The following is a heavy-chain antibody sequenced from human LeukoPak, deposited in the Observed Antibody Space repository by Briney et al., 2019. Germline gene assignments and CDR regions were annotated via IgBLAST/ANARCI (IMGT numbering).Heavy chain of an antibody. CDR3: ARDGNSGYDPDAFDI. J-gene: IGHJ3*02. D-gene: IGHD5-12*01. CDR2: ISSSGSTI. Sequence: GESLRLSCAASEFTFSSYEMNWVRQAPGKGLEWVSYISSSGSTIYYADSVKGRFTISRDNPKNSLYLQMNSLRAEDTAVYYCARDGNSGYDPDAFDIWGQGTMVTVSS. V-gene: IGHV3-48*03. CDR1: EFTFSSYE.